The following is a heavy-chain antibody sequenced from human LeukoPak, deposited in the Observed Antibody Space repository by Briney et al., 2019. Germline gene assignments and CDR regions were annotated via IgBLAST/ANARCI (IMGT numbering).Heavy chain of an antibody. D-gene: IGHD3-10*01. V-gene: IGHV4-30-2*01. J-gene: IGHJ3*02. Sequence: PSETLSLTCAVSGGSISSGGYSWSWIRQPPGKGLEWIGYIYHSGSTYYNPSLKSRVTISVDRSKNQFSLKLSSVTAADTAVYYCARGSLPYGSGVDIWGQGTMVTVSS. CDR2: IYHSGST. CDR3: ARGSLPYGSGVDI. CDR1: GGSISSGGYS.